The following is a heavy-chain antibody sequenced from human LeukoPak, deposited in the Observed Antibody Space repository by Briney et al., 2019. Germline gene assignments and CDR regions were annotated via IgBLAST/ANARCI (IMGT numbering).Heavy chain of an antibody. CDR2: INHNGNVN. V-gene: IGHV3-7*03. CDR3: ATPLDYYDSSGFHQGGD. CDR1: GFTFSSYW. D-gene: IGHD3-22*01. Sequence: PGGSLRLSCAASGFTFSSYWMNWARQAPGKGLEWVASINHNGNVNYYVDSVKGRFTISRDNAKNSLYLQMTSLRAEDTAMYYCATPLDYYDSSGFHQGGDWGQGTLVTVSS. J-gene: IGHJ4*02.